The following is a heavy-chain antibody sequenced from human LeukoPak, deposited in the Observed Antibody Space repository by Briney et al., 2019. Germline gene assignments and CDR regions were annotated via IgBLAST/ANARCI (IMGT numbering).Heavy chain of an antibody. Sequence: GESLKISCQGSGYNFTIHWIAWVRQMPGKGLELMGIIYPDDSDTRYSPSFQGQVTISADKPITTAYLQWSSLKASDTAMYYCARSYGTWNYADYWGQGTLLTVSS. CDR2: IYPDDSDT. J-gene: IGHJ4*02. CDR1: GYNFTIHW. V-gene: IGHV5-51*04. D-gene: IGHD3-10*01. CDR3: ARSYGTWNYADY.